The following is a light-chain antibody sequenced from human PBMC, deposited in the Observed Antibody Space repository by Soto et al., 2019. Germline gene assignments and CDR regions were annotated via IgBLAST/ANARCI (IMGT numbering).Light chain of an antibody. CDR3: KQRRYWPVT. Sequence: EIVLTQSPAILSTSPGERATLSCRASQSVSSYFAWYQQKPGQAPRLLIYDASNRATGVPARFSGSGSGTDFTLTISSLEPEDFAVYYCKQRRYWPVTFGQGTKVDIK. CDR1: QSVSSY. J-gene: IGKJ1*01. CDR2: DAS. V-gene: IGKV3-11*01.